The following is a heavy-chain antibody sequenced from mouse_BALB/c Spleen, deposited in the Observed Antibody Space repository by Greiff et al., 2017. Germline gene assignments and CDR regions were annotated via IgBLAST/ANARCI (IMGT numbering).Heavy chain of an antibody. D-gene: IGHD1-1*02. J-gene: IGHJ3*01. CDR3: AREGENYAWFAY. CDR2: ISDGGSYT. Sequence: EVKLVESGGGLVKPGGSLKLSCAASGFTFSDYYMYWVRQTPEKRLEWVATISDGGSYTYYPDSVKGRFTISRDNAKNNLYLQMSSLKSEDTAMYYCAREGENYAWFAYWGQGTLVTVSA. V-gene: IGHV5-4*02. CDR1: GFTFSDYY.